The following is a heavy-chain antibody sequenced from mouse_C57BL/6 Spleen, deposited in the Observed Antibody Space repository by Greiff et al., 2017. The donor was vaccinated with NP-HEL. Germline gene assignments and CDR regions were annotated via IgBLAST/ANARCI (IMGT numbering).Heavy chain of an antibody. CDR3: ARGGTTVVDYYAMDY. CDR2: IDPSDSYT. D-gene: IGHD1-1*01. J-gene: IGHJ4*01. Sequence: QVQLKQPGAELVMPGASVKLSCKASGYTFTSYWMHWVKQRPGQGLEWIGEIDPSDSYTNYNQKFKGKSTLTVDQSSSTAYMQLNSLTSEDSAVYYCARGGTTVVDYYAMDYWGQGTSVTVSS. CDR1: GYTFTSYW. V-gene: IGHV1-69*01.